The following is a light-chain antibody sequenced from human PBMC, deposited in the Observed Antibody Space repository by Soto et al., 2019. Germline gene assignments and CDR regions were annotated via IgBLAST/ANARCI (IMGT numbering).Light chain of an antibody. Sequence: QSALTQPPSASGTPGQRVTISCSGGSSNIGSNTANWYQQLPGTAPKLLIYSNNQWPSGVPDRFSGSKSGTSASLAISGLQSDDEADYYCAAWDDSLSGYVFGTGTKLTVL. CDR1: SSNIGSNT. CDR2: SNN. V-gene: IGLV1-44*01. J-gene: IGLJ1*01. CDR3: AAWDDSLSGYV.